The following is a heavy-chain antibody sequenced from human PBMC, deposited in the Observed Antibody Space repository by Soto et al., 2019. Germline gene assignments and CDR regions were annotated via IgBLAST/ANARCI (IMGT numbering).Heavy chain of an antibody. J-gene: IGHJ4*02. CDR2: VYYTGTT. CDR1: GGSIRTGDYY. Sequence: SETLSLTCTVSGGSIRTGDYYWVWIRQTPGRGLEWIGSVYYTGTTYYTPSLQGRVTMSADTSKNTFFLELRSVTAADTAVYYCARGRPIVMGTPIVPRNYYFHYWAQGTLVTVYS. V-gene: IGHV4-39*02. D-gene: IGHD2-21*02. CDR3: ARGRPIVMGTPIVPRNYYFHY.